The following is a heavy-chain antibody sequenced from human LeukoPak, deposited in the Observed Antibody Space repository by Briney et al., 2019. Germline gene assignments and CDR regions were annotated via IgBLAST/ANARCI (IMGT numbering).Heavy chain of an antibody. CDR3: ARLDYGDYPAIAFDI. Sequence: SETLSLTCTVSGGSISSSSYYWGWIRQPPGKGLEWFGGIYYSGSTYYNPSLKSRVPISVDTSKNQFSLKLSSVTAADTAVYYCARLDYGDYPAIAFDIWGQGTMVTVSS. V-gene: IGHV4-39*01. D-gene: IGHD4-17*01. J-gene: IGHJ3*02. CDR2: IYYSGST. CDR1: GGSISSSSYY.